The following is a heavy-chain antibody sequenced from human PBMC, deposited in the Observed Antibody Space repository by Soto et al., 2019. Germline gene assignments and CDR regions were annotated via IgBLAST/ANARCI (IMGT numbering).Heavy chain of an antibody. J-gene: IGHJ3*02. D-gene: IGHD5-12*01. V-gene: IGHV1-8*01. CDR1: GYTFTNYD. CDR3: ARGRQYSGYDYDAFDI. Sequence: ASVKVSCKASGYTFTNYDINWVRQATGQGLEWMGWMNPNSGNTGYEQRFQGRVTMTRDTSISTAYMELSSLRSEDTVVYYCARGRQYSGYDYDAFDIWGQGTMVTVSS. CDR2: MNPNSGNT.